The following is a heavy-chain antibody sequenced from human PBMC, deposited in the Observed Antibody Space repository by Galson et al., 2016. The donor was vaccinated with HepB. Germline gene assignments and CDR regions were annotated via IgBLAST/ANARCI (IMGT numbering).Heavy chain of an antibody. CDR3: PSGAAMITKIHY. CDR2: VYNSGTT. V-gene: IGHV4-39*01. CDR1: GGSISSTSYH. J-gene: IGHJ4*02. Sequence: SETLSLTCSVSGGSISSTSYHWGWIRQPPGKGLEWIGSVYNSGTTYYNTSLTSRLTISVDTSKSQFSLRLTSVTAADTALYYCPSGAAMITKIHYWGQGTLVTVSS. D-gene: IGHD5-18*01.